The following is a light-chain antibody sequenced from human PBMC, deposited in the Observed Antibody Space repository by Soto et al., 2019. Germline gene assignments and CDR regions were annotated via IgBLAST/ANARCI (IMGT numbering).Light chain of an antibody. Sequence: QGVVTQPPSVSGAPGQRVTISCTGSSSNIGAGYDVHWYQQLPGTAPKLLIYGNSNRPSGVPDRFSGSKSGTSASLAITGLQAEDEADYYCQSYDSSLRVVFGGGTKLTVL. CDR2: GNS. CDR3: QSYDSSLRVV. V-gene: IGLV1-40*01. CDR1: SSNIGAGYD. J-gene: IGLJ2*01.